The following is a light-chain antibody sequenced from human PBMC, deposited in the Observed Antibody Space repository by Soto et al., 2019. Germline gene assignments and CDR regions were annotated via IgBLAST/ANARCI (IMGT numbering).Light chain of an antibody. CDR2: GAS. V-gene: IGKV3-15*01. CDR1: QSVSIN. J-gene: IGKJ1*01. CDR3: QQYGSSGT. Sequence: ELMMTQSPAILSVSPGERATLSCRASQSVSINLAWYQQKPDQVPRLLIYGASSRATGIPARFSGSGSGTDFTLTISRLEPEDFAVYYCQQYGSSGTFGQGTKVDI.